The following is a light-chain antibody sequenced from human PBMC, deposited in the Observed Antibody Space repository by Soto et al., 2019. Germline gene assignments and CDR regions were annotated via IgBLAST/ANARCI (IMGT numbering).Light chain of an antibody. J-gene: IGKJ4*01. CDR2: GAS. V-gene: IGKV3-20*01. CDR3: RQYGRSLASA. CDR1: ERVSSNL. Sequence: EIVLTQSPGTLSLSPGERATLSCRASERVSSNLLAWYQEKPGQAPRLLIYGASSRATGIPDRFSGSGSGTDFTLTISRLEPEDFAVYYCRQYGRSLASAIGGGTKVDIK.